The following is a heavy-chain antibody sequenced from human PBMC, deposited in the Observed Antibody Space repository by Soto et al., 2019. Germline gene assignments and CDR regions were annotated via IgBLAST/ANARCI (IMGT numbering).Heavy chain of an antibody. CDR1: GFTISNYV. CDR3: AKAVTGWPNWFAP. Sequence: PGGSLRLSCVASGFTISNYVMTWFRQAPGKGLEWVSASSNSGGRTYYADSVRGRFTISRDDSKNTVHLQMNSLRAEDTALYYCAKAVTGWPNWFAPWGQGTLVTVSS. V-gene: IGHV3-23*01. D-gene: IGHD6-19*01. CDR2: SSNSGGRT. J-gene: IGHJ5*02.